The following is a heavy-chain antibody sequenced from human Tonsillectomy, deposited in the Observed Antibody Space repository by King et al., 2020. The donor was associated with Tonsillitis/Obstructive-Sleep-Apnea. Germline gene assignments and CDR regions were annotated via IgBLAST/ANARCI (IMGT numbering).Heavy chain of an antibody. CDR1: GGTFSSYA. J-gene: IGHJ3*01. Sequence: QLVQSGAEVKKPGSSVKVSCKASGGTFSSYAISWVRQAPGQGLEWMGGIIPIFGTANYAPKFQGRVTITADESTRTAYMELSSLRSEDTAVYYCARVSGYCTSTTCYGAFDFWGQGTMVTVSS. D-gene: IGHD2-2*01. V-gene: IGHV1-69*12. CDR3: ARVSGYCTSTTCYGAFDF. CDR2: IIPIFGTA.